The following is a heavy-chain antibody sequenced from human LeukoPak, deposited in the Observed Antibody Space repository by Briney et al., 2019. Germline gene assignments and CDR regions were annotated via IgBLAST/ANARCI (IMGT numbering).Heavy chain of an antibody. CDR3: AREFKGSGKSSFDY. CDR2: IIPILGTA. Sequence: ASVKVSCKASGGTFSSYAISWVRQAPGQGLEWMGRIIPILGTANYAQKFQGRVTITTDESTSTAYMELSSLRSEDTAVYDCAREFKGSGKSSFDYWGQGTLVTVSS. D-gene: IGHD3-10*01. J-gene: IGHJ4*02. CDR1: GGTFSSYA. V-gene: IGHV1-69*11.